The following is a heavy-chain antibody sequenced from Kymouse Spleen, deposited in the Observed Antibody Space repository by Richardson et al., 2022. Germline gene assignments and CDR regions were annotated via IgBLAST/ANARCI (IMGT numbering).Heavy chain of an antibody. Sequence: QVQLQESGPGLVKPSQTLSLTCTVSGGSISSGGYYWSWIRQHPGKGLEWIGYIYYSGSTYYNPSLKSRVTISVDTSKNQFSLKLSSVTAADTAVYYCARTDILTGYPLFDYWGQGTLVTVSS. CDR1: GGSISSGGYY. D-gene: IGHD3-9*01. CDR2: IYYSGST. J-gene: IGHJ4*02. V-gene: IGHV4-31*03. CDR3: ARTDILTGYPLFDY.